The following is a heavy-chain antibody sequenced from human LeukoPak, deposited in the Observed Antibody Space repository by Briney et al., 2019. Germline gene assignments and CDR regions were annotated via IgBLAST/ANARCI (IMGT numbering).Heavy chain of an antibody. J-gene: IGHJ4*02. D-gene: IGHD3-10*01. CDR1: GDTFSRSA. V-gene: IGHV1-69*05. CDR2: IIPMFGTA. Sequence: GASVKVSCKASGDTFSRSAFSWVRQAPGQGLEWMGGIIPMFGTANHAQTFQGRVTITTDESTSTAYMELSSLRSEDTAVYFCARGYGPSSGLTNWGQGTLVTVSS. CDR3: ARGYGPSSGLTN.